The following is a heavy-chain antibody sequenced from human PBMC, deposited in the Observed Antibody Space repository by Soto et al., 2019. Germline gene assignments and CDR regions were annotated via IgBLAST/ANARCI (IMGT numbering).Heavy chain of an antibody. D-gene: IGHD3-16*01. Sequence: SETLSLTCAVYGGSFSGYYWSWIRQPPGKGLEWIGEINHSGSTNYNPSLKSRVTISVDTSKNQFSLKLSSVTAADTAVYYCARAFGHYYYNGMDVWGQGTTVTVSS. CDR3: ARAFGHYYYNGMDV. J-gene: IGHJ6*02. CDR2: INHSGST. CDR1: GGSFSGYY. V-gene: IGHV4-34*01.